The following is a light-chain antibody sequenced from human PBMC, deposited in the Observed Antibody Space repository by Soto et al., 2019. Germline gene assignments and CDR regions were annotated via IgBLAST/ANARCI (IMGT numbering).Light chain of an antibody. CDR1: STDIGYYDL. Sequence: QSVLTQPASVSGSPGQSITISCTGASTDIGYYDLVSWYQQHPGKAPKLMIYEDSKRPSGVSNRFSGSKSGNTASLTISGLQAEDEADYYCCSYARSRTYVFGTGTKVTVL. V-gene: IGLV2-23*01. CDR3: CSYARSRTYV. CDR2: EDS. J-gene: IGLJ1*01.